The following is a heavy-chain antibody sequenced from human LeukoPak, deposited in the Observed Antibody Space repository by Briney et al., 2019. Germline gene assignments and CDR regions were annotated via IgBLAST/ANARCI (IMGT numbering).Heavy chain of an antibody. D-gene: IGHD2-2*01. CDR1: GFTFSSYA. V-gene: IGHV3-30*04. CDR3: ARGGYCSSTSCYEGAFDNWFDP. J-gene: IGHJ5*02. Sequence: PGGSLRLSCAASGFTFSSYAMHCVRQAPGKGLEWVAVISYDGSNKYYADSVKGRFTISRDNSKNTLYLQMNSLRAEDTAVYYCARGGYCSSTSCYEGAFDNWFDPWGQGTLVTVSS. CDR2: ISYDGSNK.